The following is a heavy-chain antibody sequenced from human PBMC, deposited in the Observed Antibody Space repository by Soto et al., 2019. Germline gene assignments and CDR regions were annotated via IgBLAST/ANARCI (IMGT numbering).Heavy chain of an antibody. J-gene: IGHJ4*02. V-gene: IGHV3-23*01. CDR1: GFTFSSYA. CDR3: AIAPRRPTPCDY. CDR2: ISGSGGST. Sequence: EGSLRLSCAASGFTFSSYAMSWVRQAPGKGLEWVSAISGSGGSTYYADSVKGRFTISRDNSKNTLYLQMNSLRAEDTAVYYFAIAPRRPTPCDYWGQGTPVTVSS.